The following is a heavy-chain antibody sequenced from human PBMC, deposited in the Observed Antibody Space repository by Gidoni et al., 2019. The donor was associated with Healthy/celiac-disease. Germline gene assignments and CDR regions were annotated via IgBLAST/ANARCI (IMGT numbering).Heavy chain of an antibody. CDR3: AKARYYYDSSADWFDP. J-gene: IGHJ5*02. CDR1: GFTFSSYA. CDR2: ISGSGGST. V-gene: IGHV3-23*01. Sequence: EVQLLESGGGLVQPGGSLRLSCAASGFTFSSYAISWVRQAPGKGLEGVSAISGSGGSTYYADSVKGRFTISRDNSKNTLYLQMNSLRAEDTAVYYCAKARYYYDSSADWFDPWGQGTLVTVSS. D-gene: IGHD3-22*01.